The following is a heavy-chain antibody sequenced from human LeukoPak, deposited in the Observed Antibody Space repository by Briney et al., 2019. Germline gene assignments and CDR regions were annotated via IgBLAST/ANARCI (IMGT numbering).Heavy chain of an antibody. D-gene: IGHD3-22*01. CDR1: GYSFTSYW. J-gene: IGHJ4*02. Sequence: GESLKISCKGSGYSFTSYWIGWVRQMPGKGLEWMGIIYPGDSDTRYSPSFQGQVTISADKSISTAYLQWSSLKASGTAMYYCARLRAPQTSGLPPYYFDYWGQGTLVTVSS. V-gene: IGHV5-51*01. CDR3: ARLRAPQTSGLPPYYFDY. CDR2: IYPGDSDT.